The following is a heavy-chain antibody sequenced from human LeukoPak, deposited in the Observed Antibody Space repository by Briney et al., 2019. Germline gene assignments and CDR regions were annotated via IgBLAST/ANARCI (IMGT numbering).Heavy chain of an antibody. J-gene: IGHJ2*01. V-gene: IGHV4-34*01. Sequence: NPSETLSLTCAVYGGSFSDYYWSWIRQPPGKGLEWIGEINHSGSINYKPSLKSRVTISVDTSKNQFSLKLSSVTAADTAVYYCASHYGNNSYWSFDLWGRGTLVTVSS. CDR1: GGSFSDYY. D-gene: IGHD4-23*01. CDR2: INHSGSI. CDR3: ASHYGNNSYWSFDL.